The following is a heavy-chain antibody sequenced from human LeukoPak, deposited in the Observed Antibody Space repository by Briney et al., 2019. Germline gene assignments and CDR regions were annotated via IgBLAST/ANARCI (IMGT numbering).Heavy chain of an antibody. Sequence: ASVKVSCKTSGYTFTNYYIHWVRQAPGQGLEWMGIINPSGGRTRYAQQFQGRVTMTRDTSTSTVHMDLSNLRSEDTAVYYCARTIGDCSTVSCDYYWIDPWGQGSLVTVSS. V-gene: IGHV1-46*01. J-gene: IGHJ5*02. CDR1: GYTFTNYY. D-gene: IGHD2-2*01. CDR2: INPSGGRT. CDR3: ARTIGDCSTVSCDYYWIDP.